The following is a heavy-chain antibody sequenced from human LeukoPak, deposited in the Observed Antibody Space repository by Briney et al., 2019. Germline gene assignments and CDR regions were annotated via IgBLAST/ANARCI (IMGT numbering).Heavy chain of an antibody. D-gene: IGHD6-13*01. CDR1: GYTFTGYY. CDR3: AKDKFGGDQQLVRGYDY. CDR2: INPNSGGT. V-gene: IGHV1-2*02. Sequence: ASVKVSCKASGYTFTGYYMHWVRQAPGQGLEWMGWINPNSGGTNYAQKFQGRVTMTRDTSISTAYMELSRLRSEDTAVYYCAKDKFGGDQQLVRGYDYWGQGTLVTVSS. J-gene: IGHJ4*02.